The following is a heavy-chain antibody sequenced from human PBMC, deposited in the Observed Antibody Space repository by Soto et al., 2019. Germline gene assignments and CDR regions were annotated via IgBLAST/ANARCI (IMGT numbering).Heavy chain of an antibody. CDR2: IYTAGGT. J-gene: IGHJ5*02. Sequence: EVQLVETGGGLIQPGGSLRLSCAASGFTVSNTYMTWVRQPPGKGLECVSVIYTAGGTNYADSVKGRFIISRDNSKNTLYLQMNSLRAEDTAVYYCARALPVAKGGFDPWGQGTLVTVSP. CDR1: GFTVSNTY. CDR3: ARALPVAKGGFDP. D-gene: IGHD2-2*01. V-gene: IGHV3-53*02.